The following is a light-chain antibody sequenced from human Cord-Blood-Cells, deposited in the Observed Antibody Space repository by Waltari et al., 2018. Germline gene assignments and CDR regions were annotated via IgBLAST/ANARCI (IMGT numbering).Light chain of an antibody. V-gene: IGLV3-1*01. J-gene: IGLJ1*01. CDR1: TLGDKY. Sequence: SYELTQPPSVSMSPGQTASIPCSGDTLGDKYACWYQQKPGQSTVRVIYRDSKRTSGIPERFFGSNSGHTATLTISGTQAMDEADYYCQAWDSSTALYVFGTGTKVTVL. CDR2: RDS. CDR3: QAWDSSTALYV.